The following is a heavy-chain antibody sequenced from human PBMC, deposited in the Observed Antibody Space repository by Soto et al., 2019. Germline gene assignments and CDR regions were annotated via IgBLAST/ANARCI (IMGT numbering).Heavy chain of an antibody. Sequence: QVQLVQSGAEVKKPGASVKVSCKASGYTFTIYAMHWVRQAPGQRLEWMGWINAGNGNTKYSQKFQGRVTITRDTSASTAYMELSSLRSEDTAVYSCARVAIVAPLDYWGQGTLVTVSS. CDR1: GYTFTIYA. D-gene: IGHD5-12*01. CDR3: ARVAIVAPLDY. V-gene: IGHV1-3*01. J-gene: IGHJ4*02. CDR2: INAGNGNT.